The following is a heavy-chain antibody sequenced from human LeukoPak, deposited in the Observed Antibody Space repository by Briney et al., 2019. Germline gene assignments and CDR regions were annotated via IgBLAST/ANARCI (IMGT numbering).Heavy chain of an antibody. CDR3: ARGSSYYFDY. J-gene: IGHJ4*02. Sequence: PGGSLRLSCVASGFTFTSYWMNCLRQAPGKGLEWVANINQDGSEKYYVDSVKGRFTISRGNAEDSLYLQMNNLRAEDTAVYYCARGSSYYFDYWGQGTLVAVSS. CDR2: INQDGSEK. CDR1: GFTFTSYW. V-gene: IGHV3-7*01.